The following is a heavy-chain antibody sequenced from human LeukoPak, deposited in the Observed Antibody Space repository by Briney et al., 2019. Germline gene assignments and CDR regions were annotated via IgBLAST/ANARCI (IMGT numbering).Heavy chain of an antibody. J-gene: IGHJ4*02. CDR1: GFTFSGYY. CDR2: ISSSSSYT. Sequence: GGSLRLSCAASGFTFSGYYMSWIRQAPGKGLEWVPYISSSSSYTNYADSVKGRFTISRDNAKNSLYLQMNSLRAEDTAVYYCARRGITMVRGVTEFDYWGQGTLVTVSS. D-gene: IGHD3-10*01. V-gene: IGHV3-11*06. CDR3: ARRGITMVRGVTEFDY.